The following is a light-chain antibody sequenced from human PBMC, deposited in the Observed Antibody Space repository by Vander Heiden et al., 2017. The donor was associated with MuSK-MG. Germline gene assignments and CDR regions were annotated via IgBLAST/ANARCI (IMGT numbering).Light chain of an antibody. CDR1: QGISNY. Sequence: DIQMTQSPPSLSASVGDRVTITCRASQGISNYLAWYQHKPGKAPRLLIYAASTLQSGVPSRFSGGGAGTYFTLTISGLQPEDVATYYCQKYSSAPGTFGQGTMVEI. J-gene: IGKJ1*01. CDR3: QKYSSAPGT. V-gene: IGKV1-27*01. CDR2: AAS.